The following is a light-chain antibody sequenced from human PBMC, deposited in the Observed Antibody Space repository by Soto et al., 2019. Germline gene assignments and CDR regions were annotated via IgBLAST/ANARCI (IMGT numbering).Light chain of an antibody. CDR1: SSDIGGYNY. J-gene: IGLJ1*01. CDR3: CSFTSGNTAYV. CDR2: EVT. Sequence: QSVLTQPGSVSGSPGQSITISCTGTSSDIGGYNYVSWYQQHPGKAPKLMIYEVTNRPSGVSTRFSGSKSGNTASLTISGLQAEDDADYYCCSFTSGNTAYVFGTGTKLTV. V-gene: IGLV2-14*01.